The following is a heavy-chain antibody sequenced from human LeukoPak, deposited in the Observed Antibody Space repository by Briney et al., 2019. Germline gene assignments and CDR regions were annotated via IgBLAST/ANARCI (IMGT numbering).Heavy chain of an antibody. V-gene: IGHV3-7*01. D-gene: IGHD3-22*01. Sequence: PGGSLRLSCAASGFIFSNFWMSWVRQAPGKGPEWVANIKQDGEETYYLDSVKGRFTFSRDNAKNSLYLQMNTLRAEDTAVYYCARDPQYSYDDSGTFDSWGQGTLVTVSS. CDR3: ARDPQYSYDDSGTFDS. CDR1: GFIFSNFW. J-gene: IGHJ4*02. CDR2: IKQDGEET.